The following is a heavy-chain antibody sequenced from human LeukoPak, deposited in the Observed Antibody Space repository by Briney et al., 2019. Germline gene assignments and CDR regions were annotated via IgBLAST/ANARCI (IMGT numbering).Heavy chain of an antibody. Sequence: PSETLSLTCTVSGGSISNYYWSWIRQPAGKGLEWIGRIYTSASTNYNPSLKSRVTLSVDASKNQFSLRLSSLTAADTAVYNCARGRYCSATICSGGDAFDIWGQGTVVTVSS. J-gene: IGHJ3*02. V-gene: IGHV4-4*07. D-gene: IGHD5-24*01. CDR1: GGSISNYY. CDR2: IYTSAST. CDR3: ARGRYCSATICSGGDAFDI.